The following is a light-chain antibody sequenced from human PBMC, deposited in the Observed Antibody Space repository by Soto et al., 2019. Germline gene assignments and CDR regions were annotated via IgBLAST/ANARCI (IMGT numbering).Light chain of an antibody. Sequence: IVMTQSPATLSVSPGEGATLSCRASQSINTNLAWYQQQPGQAPRLLIYGASTRATGIPVRFSGSGSGTEFTLTISSLMSEDFAVYYCQQYKGWPTFGQGTKVDIK. CDR3: QQYKGWPT. V-gene: IGKV3-15*01. CDR1: QSINTN. J-gene: IGKJ1*01. CDR2: GAS.